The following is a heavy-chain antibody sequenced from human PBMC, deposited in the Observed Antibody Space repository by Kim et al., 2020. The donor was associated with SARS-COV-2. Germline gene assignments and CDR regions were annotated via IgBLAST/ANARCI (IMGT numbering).Heavy chain of an antibody. CDR1: GFTFSSYA. CDR2: ISGSGGST. J-gene: IGHJ6*02. D-gene: IGHD6-13*01. V-gene: IGHV3-23*01. CDR3: AKRGEQLVSWGYYYYYGMDV. Sequence: GGSLRLSCAASGFTFSSYAMSWVRQAPGKGLEWVSAISGSGGSTYYADSVKGRFTISRDNSKNTLYLQMNSLRAEDTAVYYCAKRGEQLVSWGYYYYYGMDVWGQGTTVNVSS.